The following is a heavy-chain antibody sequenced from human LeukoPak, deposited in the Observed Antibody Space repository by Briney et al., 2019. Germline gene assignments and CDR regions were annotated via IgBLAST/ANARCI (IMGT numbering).Heavy chain of an antibody. D-gene: IGHD6-19*01. CDR1: ASTFSDYY. J-gene: IGHJ4*02. V-gene: IGHV3-72*01. CDR3: ARRASGGWCFDY. CDR2: IRNKADSYTT. Sequence: PRGSLRLSCTASASTFSDYYMDWVRQAPGKGLEWVGRIRNKADSYTTEYAASVKGRFTISRDDSKNSLYLQINSLKTEDTAVYYCARRASGGWCFDYWGQGTLVTVSS.